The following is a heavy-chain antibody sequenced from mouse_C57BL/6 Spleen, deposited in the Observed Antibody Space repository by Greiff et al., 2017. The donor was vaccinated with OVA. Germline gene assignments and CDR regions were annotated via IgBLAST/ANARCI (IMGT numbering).Heavy chain of an antibody. D-gene: IGHD2-1*01. CDR1: GFNIKDDY. CDR2: IDPENGDT. CDR3: TTRDYGKGEEDY. J-gene: IGHJ2*01. V-gene: IGHV14-4*01. Sequence: EVQLQESGAELVRPGASVKLSCTASGFNIKDDYMHWVKQRPEQGLEWIGWIDPENGDTEYASKFQGKATITADTSSNTAYLQLSSLTSEDTAVYYCTTRDYGKGEEDYWGQGTTLTVSS.